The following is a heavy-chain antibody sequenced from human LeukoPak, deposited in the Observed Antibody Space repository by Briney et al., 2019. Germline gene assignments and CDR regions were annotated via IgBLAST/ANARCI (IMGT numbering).Heavy chain of an antibody. CDR1: GFTFSSYS. Sequence: PGGSLRLSCAASGFTFSSYSMNWVRQAPGKGPEWVSFISSSSSYIYYADSVKGRFTISRDNAKNSLYLQMNSLRAEDTAVYYCARDRNSNYPNDYWGQGTLVTVSS. J-gene: IGHJ4*02. V-gene: IGHV3-21*01. CDR2: ISSSSSYI. CDR3: ARDRNSNYPNDY. D-gene: IGHD4-11*01.